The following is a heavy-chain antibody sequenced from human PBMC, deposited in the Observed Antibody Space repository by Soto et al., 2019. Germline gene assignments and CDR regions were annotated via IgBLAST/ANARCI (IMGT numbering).Heavy chain of an antibody. V-gene: IGHV3-21*01. CDR3: ARGKLSTNFMDV. CDR2: ISSSSSDI. J-gene: IGHJ6*03. CDR1: GFTFSTYS. Sequence: EVQLVESGGGLVKPGGSLRLYCAASGFTFSTYSRFWVRQAPGKGLEWVSSISSSSSDIYHADSVKGRFIVSRDNASKSLYLQMSSLRAEDTAVYHCARGKLSTNFMDVWGKGTTVTVSS. D-gene: IGHD2-2*01.